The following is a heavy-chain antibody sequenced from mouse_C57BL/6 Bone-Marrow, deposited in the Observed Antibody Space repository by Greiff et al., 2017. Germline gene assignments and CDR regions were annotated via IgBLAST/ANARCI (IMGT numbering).Heavy chain of an antibody. Sequence: VHVKQSGPVLVKPGASVKMSCTASGYTFTDYYMNWVKQSHGKSLEWIGVINPYNGGTSYNQKFKGQATLTVDKSSSTAYMELNSLTSEDSAVYYCAREEGGGYFDVWGTGTTVTVSS. V-gene: IGHV1-19*01. CDR2: INPYNGGT. CDR3: AREEGGGYFDV. CDR1: GYTFTDYY. J-gene: IGHJ1*03.